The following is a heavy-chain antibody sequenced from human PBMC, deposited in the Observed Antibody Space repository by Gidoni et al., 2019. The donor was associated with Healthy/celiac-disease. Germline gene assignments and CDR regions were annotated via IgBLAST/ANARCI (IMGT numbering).Heavy chain of an antibody. D-gene: IGHD6-6*01. Sequence: QVQLQQWGAGLFKPSATLSLTCAVSGASFSVYYWSWIRQPPGKGLEWIGEINHSGSTNYNPSLKSRVTISVDTSKNQFSLKLSSVTAADTAVYYCARVGSSPTDNYYYYYMDVWGKGTTVTVSS. CDR3: ARVGSSPTDNYYYYYMDV. CDR2: INHSGST. CDR1: GASFSVYY. J-gene: IGHJ6*03. V-gene: IGHV4-34*01.